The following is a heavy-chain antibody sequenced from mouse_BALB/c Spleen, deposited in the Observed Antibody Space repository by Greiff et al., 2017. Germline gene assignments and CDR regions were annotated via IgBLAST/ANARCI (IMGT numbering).Heavy chain of an antibody. CDR3: ARSMITTRGAMDY. J-gene: IGHJ4*01. CDR1: GYTFTSYW. CDR2: INPSTGYT. Sequence: VQLQQSGAELAKPGASVKMSCKASGYTFTSYWMHWVKQRPGQGLEWIGYINPSTGYTEYNQKFKDKATLTADKSSSTAYMQLSSLTSEDSAVYYCARSMITTRGAMDYWGQGTSVTVSS. V-gene: IGHV1-7*01. D-gene: IGHD2-4*01.